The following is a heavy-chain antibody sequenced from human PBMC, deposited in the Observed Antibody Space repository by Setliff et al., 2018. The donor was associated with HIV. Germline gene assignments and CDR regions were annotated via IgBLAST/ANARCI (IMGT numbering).Heavy chain of an antibody. D-gene: IGHD2-15*01. Sequence: PSETLSLTCTVSGGSLSSGYDYWTWIRQPAGKGLEWIGHIYSAGSTNYNPSLKSRVTISVDTSKNQFSLKLSSVTAADTAVYYCARGLRGWSHRGFDYWGQGTLVTVSS. CDR2: IYSAGST. J-gene: IGHJ4*02. CDR1: GGSLSSGYDY. V-gene: IGHV4-61*09. CDR3: ARGLRGWSHRGFDY.